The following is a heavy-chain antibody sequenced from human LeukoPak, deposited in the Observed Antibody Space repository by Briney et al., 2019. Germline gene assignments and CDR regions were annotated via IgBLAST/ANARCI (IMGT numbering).Heavy chain of an antibody. CDR2: LSGDGQNT. CDR3: ARGPSFLFADAW. V-gene: IGHV3-23*01. CDR1: GFPLNNFP. Sequence: SGGSLRLSCAASGFPLNNFPMMWVRQSPGQGLEWVSTLSGDGQNTHYADTVKGRFIISKDTSRNTLYLQMTSLRVDDTAVYYCARGPSFLFADAWWGQGTVVTVSS. D-gene: IGHD2-2*01. J-gene: IGHJ4*02.